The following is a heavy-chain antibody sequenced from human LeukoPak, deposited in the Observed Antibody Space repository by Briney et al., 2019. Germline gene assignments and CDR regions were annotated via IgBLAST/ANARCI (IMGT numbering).Heavy chain of an antibody. CDR3: AGDHYCGTGKYYHGMDL. V-gene: IGHV3-33*08. D-gene: IGHD3-10*01. CDR2: MWYDESKE. CDR1: GFTFTSYG. J-gene: IGHJ6*02. Sequence: PGGSLRPSCAVSGFTFTSYGTDWVRQAPGKGLEWGAVMWYDESKEYSGESVRARFTIPRAKSKNTLSLQMTSLKLEDTAGNNCAGDHYCGTGKYYHGMDLWGQGTTVTVSS.